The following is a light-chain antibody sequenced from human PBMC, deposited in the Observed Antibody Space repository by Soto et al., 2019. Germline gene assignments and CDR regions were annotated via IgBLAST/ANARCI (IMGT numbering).Light chain of an antibody. CDR2: NNY. Sequence: QSVLTQPPSASGTPGQTVTISCSGSGSNIGENAVNWYQHLPGTAPQLLIYNNYQRPSGVPDRFSGSKSGASASLAITGLRAEDEADYYCATWDDSLNVLFGGGTKLTVL. CDR1: GSNIGENA. J-gene: IGLJ2*01. V-gene: IGLV1-44*01. CDR3: ATWDDSLNVL.